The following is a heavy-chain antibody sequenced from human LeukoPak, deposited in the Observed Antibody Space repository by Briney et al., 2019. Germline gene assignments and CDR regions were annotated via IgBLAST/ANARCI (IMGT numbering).Heavy chain of an antibody. J-gene: IGHJ6*03. Sequence: SETLSLTCTVSGGSIRSTSYYWGWIRQPPGKGLEWIGSVYYSGSTYYNSSLKGRVTISLDTSKNQFSLKLSSVTAADTAVYYCARAWGDYFYYMNVWGKGTTVTVSS. V-gene: IGHV4-39*07. CDR2: VYYSGST. CDR1: GGSIRSTSYY. CDR3: ARAWGDYFYYMNV. D-gene: IGHD4-17*01.